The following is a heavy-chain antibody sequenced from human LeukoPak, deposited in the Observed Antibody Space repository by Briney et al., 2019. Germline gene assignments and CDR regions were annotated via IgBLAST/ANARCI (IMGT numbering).Heavy chain of an antibody. CDR3: ARLDHYYDSSGYYPEYFQH. CDR2: ISSSSSYI. J-gene: IGHJ1*01. CDR1: GFTFSSYS. D-gene: IGHD3-22*01. V-gene: IGHV3-21*04. Sequence: PGGSLRLSCAASGFTFSSYSMNWVRQAPGKGLEWVSSISSSSSYIYYADSVKGRFTISRDNSKNTLYLQMNSLRAEDTAVYYCARLDHYYDSSGYYPEYFQHWGQGTLVTVSS.